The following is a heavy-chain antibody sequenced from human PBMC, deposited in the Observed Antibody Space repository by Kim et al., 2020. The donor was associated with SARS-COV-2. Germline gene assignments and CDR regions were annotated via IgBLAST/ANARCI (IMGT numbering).Heavy chain of an antibody. CDR2: SST. Sequence: SSTSYADSVKGRFTISRDNAKNTLYLQMNSLRAEDTAVYYCARGFQWLSYWGQGTLVTVSS. V-gene: IGHV3-74*01. D-gene: IGHD6-19*01. CDR3: ARGFQWLSY. J-gene: IGHJ4*02.